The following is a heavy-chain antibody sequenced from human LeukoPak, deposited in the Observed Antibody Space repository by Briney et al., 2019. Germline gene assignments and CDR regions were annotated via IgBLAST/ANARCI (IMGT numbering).Heavy chain of an antibody. CDR2: IRYDGSNK. V-gene: IGHV3-30*02. CDR1: GFTFSSYG. J-gene: IGHJ4*02. CDR3: ASQPLVGATGHFDY. D-gene: IGHD1-26*01. Sequence: GGSLRLSCAASGFTFSSYGMHWVRQAPGKGLEWVAFIRYDGSNKYYADSVKGRFTISRDNSKNTLYLQMNSLRAEDTAVYYCASQPLVGATGHFDYWGQGTLVTVSS.